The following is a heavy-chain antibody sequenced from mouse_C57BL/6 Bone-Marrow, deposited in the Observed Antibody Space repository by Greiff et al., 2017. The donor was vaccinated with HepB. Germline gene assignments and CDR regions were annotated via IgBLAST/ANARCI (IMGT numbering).Heavy chain of an antibody. V-gene: IGHV1-15*01. CDR3: TRYGNYEYFDV. CDR2: IDPETGGT. D-gene: IGHD2-1*01. Sequence: VQLQESGAELVRPGASVTLSCKASGYTFTDYEMHWVKQTPVHGLEWIGAIDPETGGTAYNQKFKGKAILTADKSSSTAYMELRSLTSEDSAVYYCTRYGNYEYFDVWGTGTTVTVSS. J-gene: IGHJ1*03. CDR1: GYTFTDYE.